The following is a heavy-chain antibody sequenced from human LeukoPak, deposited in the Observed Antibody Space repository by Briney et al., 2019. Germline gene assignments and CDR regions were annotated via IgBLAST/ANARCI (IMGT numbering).Heavy chain of an antibody. CDR1: GGSIRSAGYY. CDR2: MYYSGST. D-gene: IGHD4-17*01. V-gene: IGHV4-31*03. J-gene: IGHJ3*02. CDR3: SRDPGDNGDYVKSHAFDI. Sequence: PSETLSLTCTVSGGSIRSAGYYWSWLRQHPGKGLEWIGYMYYSGSTYYNPSLKSRLTISVDTSKNQFSLKLSSVTAADTAVYYCSRDPGDNGDYVKSHAFDIWGQGTMVTVSS.